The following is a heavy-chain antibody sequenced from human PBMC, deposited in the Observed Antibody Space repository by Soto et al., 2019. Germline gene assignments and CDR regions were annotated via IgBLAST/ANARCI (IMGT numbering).Heavy chain of an antibody. J-gene: IGHJ4*02. CDR3: ARVMSGSYLGHGYYFDY. CDR1: RYTFTGYY. V-gene: IGHV1-2*02. D-gene: IGHD1-26*01. Sequence: ASVKVSCKASRYTFTGYYMHWVRQAPGQGLEWMGWIDPNSGGTDYAQKFQGRVTMTRDTFISTAYMELSRLRVDDTAVYYCARVMSGSYLGHGYYFDYWGQGTLVTVSS. CDR2: IDPNSGGT.